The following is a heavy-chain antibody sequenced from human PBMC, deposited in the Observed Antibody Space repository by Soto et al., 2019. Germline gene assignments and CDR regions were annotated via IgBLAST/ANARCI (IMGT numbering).Heavy chain of an antibody. CDR3: AREGCSGGSCYSSAWPLDY. D-gene: IGHD2-15*01. CDR2: ISSSSSSI. V-gene: IGHV3-48*02. CDR1: GFTFSSYS. J-gene: IGHJ4*02. Sequence: PGGSLRLSCAASGFTFSSYSMNWVRQAPGKGLEWVSYISSSSSSIYYADSVKGRFTISRDNAKNSLYLQMNRLRDEDTAVYYCAREGCSGGSCYSSAWPLDYWGQGTLVTVSS.